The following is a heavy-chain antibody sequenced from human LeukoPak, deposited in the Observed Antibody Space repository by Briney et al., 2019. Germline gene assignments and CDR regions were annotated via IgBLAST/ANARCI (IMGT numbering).Heavy chain of an antibody. D-gene: IGHD6-13*01. J-gene: IGHJ4*02. CDR3: ARKEGIAADFDY. CDR1: GFTFSSYS. Sequence: GESLRLSCAASGFTFSSYSMNWVRQAPGKGLEWVSSICSSSSYIYYADSVKGRFTISRDNAKNSLYLQMNSLGAEDTAVYYCARKEGIAADFDYWGQGTLVTVSS. V-gene: IGHV3-21*01. CDR2: ICSSSSYI.